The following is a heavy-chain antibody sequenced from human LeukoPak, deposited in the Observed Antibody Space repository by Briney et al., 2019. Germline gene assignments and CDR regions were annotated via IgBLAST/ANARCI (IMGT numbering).Heavy chain of an antibody. J-gene: IGHJ6*03. V-gene: IGHV1-69*15. CDR3: ARDRGARIGYFYYYFYIDV. Sequence: GSSVKVSCKASGGTFSSYAISWVRQAPGQGLEWMGRIIPIFGTANYAQKFQGRVTVTADESTSTAYMELSSLRSEDTAVYYCARDRGARIGYFYYYFYIDVWGKGTTVTVSS. CDR1: GGTFSSYA. CDR2: IIPIFGTA. D-gene: IGHD3-3*01.